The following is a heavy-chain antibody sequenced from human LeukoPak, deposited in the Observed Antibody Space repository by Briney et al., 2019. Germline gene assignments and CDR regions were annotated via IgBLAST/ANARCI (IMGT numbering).Heavy chain of an antibody. CDR3: TTATHSGYDEECDY. J-gene: IGHJ4*02. CDR2: IKSKTEGGTT. V-gene: IGHV3-15*01. Sequence: GGSLRLSCAASRFTFSNAWMSWVRQAPGKGLEWVGRIKSKTEGGTTDYAAPVKGRFTISRDDSKNKLYLKMNSVQTEHAAVYYCTTATHSGYDEECDYWGQGTLVTVSS. CDR1: RFTFSNAW. D-gene: IGHD5-12*01.